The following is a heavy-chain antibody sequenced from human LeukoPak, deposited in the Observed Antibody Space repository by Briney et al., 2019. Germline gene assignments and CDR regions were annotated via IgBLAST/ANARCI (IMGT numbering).Heavy chain of an antibody. J-gene: IGHJ5*02. Sequence: SVKVSCKASGGTFSSYAISWVRQAPGQGLEWMGGIIPIFGTANYAQKFQGRVTITADESTSTAYMELRSLRSDDTAVYYCARARYCGGDCYSPGNWFDPWGQGTLVTVSS. CDR3: ARARYCGGDCYSPGNWFDP. D-gene: IGHD2-21*02. V-gene: IGHV1-69*13. CDR1: GGTFSSYA. CDR2: IIPIFGTA.